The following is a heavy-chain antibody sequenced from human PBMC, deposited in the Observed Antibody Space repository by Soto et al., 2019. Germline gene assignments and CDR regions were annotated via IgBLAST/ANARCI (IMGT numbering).Heavy chain of an antibody. J-gene: IGHJ6*02. CDR1: GGSFSGYY. CDR3: ARVSGIYYYGMDV. V-gene: IGHV4-34*01. CDR2: INHSGST. Sequence: QVQLQQWGAGLLKPSETLSLTCAVYGGSFSGYYWSWIRQPPGKGLEWIGEINHSGSTNYNPSLKCRVTISVNTSKNQFSLKLSSVTAADTAVYYCARVSGIYYYGMDVWGQGTTVTVSS. D-gene: IGHD3-10*01.